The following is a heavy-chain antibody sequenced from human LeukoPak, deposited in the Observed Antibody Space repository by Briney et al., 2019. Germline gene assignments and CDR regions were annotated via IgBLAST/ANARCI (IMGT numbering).Heavy chain of an antibody. V-gene: IGHV1-46*01. CDR2: INPSGGST. J-gene: IGHJ4*02. CDR3: ARYYIEGRCFDY. D-gene: IGHD3-10*01. Sequence: GASVKVSCKASGYTFTSYYMHWVRQAPGQGLEWMGIINPSGGSTSYAQKFQGRVTMTRDMSTSTVYMELSSLRSDDTAMYYCARYYIEGRCFDYWGQGTLVTVSS. CDR1: GYTFTSYY.